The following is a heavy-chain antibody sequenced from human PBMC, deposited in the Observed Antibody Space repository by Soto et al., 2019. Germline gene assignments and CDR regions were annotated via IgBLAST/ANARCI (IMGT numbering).Heavy chain of an antibody. V-gene: IGHV3-23*01. Sequence: GGSLRLSCAASGFTFSSYALNWVRQAPGKGLEWVSGLSGSGDSTYYADSVKGRFTISRDNSKNTLYLQMNSLRAEDTAVYYCAKDHGDYGDYFDYWGQGTLVTASS. CDR3: AKDHGDYGDYFDY. CDR2: LSGSGDST. J-gene: IGHJ4*02. CDR1: GFTFSSYA. D-gene: IGHD4-17*01.